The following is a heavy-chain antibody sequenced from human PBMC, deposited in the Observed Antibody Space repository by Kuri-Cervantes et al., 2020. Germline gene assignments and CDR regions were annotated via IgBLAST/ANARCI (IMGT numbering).Heavy chain of an antibody. J-gene: IGHJ6*02. CDR3: AKEMRYAFFYGKDV. Sequence: GGSLRLSCAASGFTFSSYSMNWVRQAPGKGLEWVAVISNDGSHMYYVDPVKGRFTISRDNSQNTLFLQMNSLRAEDTAVYYCAKEMRYAFFYGKDVWGQGTTVTVSS. D-gene: IGHD3-16*01. CDR1: GFTFSSYS. V-gene: IGHV3-30*18. CDR2: ISNDGSHM.